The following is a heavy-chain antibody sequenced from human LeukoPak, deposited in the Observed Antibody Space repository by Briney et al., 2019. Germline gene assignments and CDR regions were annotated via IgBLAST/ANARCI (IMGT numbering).Heavy chain of an antibody. V-gene: IGHV3-33*01. CDR1: GFTFSSYG. Sequence: GGSLRLSCAASGFTFSSYGMHWVRQAPGKGLEWVAVIWYDGSNKYYADSVKGRFTISRDNSKNTLYLQMSSLRAEDTAVYYCARWGASSGSRYFDYWGQGTLVTVSS. D-gene: IGHD1-26*01. CDR2: IWYDGSNK. CDR3: ARWGASSGSRYFDY. J-gene: IGHJ4*02.